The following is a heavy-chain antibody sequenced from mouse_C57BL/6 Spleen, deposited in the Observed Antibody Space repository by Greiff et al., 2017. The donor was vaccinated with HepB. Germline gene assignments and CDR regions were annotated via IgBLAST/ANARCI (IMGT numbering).Heavy chain of an antibody. V-gene: IGHV1-53*01. CDR1: GYTFTSYW. Sequence: QVQLKEPGTELVKPGASVKLSCKASGYTFTSYWMHWVKQRPGQGLEWIGNINPSNGGTNYNEKFKSKATLTVDKSSSTAYMQLSSLTSEDSAVYYCARGGYSYYFDYWGQGTTLTVSS. CDR2: INPSNGGT. CDR3: ARGGYSYYFDY. J-gene: IGHJ2*01.